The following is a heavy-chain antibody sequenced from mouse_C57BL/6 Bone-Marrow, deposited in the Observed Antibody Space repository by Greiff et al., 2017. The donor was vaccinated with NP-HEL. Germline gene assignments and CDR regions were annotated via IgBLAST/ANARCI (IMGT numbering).Heavy chain of an antibody. D-gene: IGHD1-1*01. CDR3: ARSGDYYGSTWYFDV. CDR2: IYPGSGST. CDR1: GYTFTSYW. Sequence: QVQLQQPGAELVKPGASVKMSCKASGYTFTSYWITWVKQRPGQGLEWIGDIYPGSGSTNYNEKFKSKATLTVDTSSSTAYMQLSSLTSEDSAVYYCARSGDYYGSTWYFDVGGTGTTVTVSS. J-gene: IGHJ1*03. V-gene: IGHV1-55*01.